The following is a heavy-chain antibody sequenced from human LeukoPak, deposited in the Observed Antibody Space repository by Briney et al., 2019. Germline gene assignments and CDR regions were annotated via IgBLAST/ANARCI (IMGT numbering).Heavy chain of an antibody. D-gene: IGHD3-9*01. CDR3: ARPQVPLYYDISPHDAFDI. Sequence: SEALSLTCTVSGGSIYSSSYYWGWIRQPPGKGLEWIGSIYYSGSTYYNPSLKSRVSISVDTSKNQFSLKLSSVTAADTAVYYCARPQVPLYYDISPHDAFDIWGQGTMVTVSS. CDR1: GGSIYSSSYY. J-gene: IGHJ3*02. V-gene: IGHV4-39*07. CDR2: IYYSGST.